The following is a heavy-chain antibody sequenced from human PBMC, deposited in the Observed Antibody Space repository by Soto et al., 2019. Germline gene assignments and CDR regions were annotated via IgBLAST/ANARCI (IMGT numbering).Heavy chain of an antibody. CDR2: IYYSGSS. V-gene: IGHV4-39*01. CDR1: GGSISSTSYY. CDR3: ARHHSQLGVGY. Sequence: QLQLQESGPGLVKPWETLSLTCTVSGGSISSTSYYWGWIRQPPGKGLEWIASIYYSGSSYYNPSLKSRVTISVDTSKSQFSLKLSSVTAADTAVYYCARHHSQLGVGYWGQGTRVTVSS. J-gene: IGHJ4*02. D-gene: IGHD3-16*01.